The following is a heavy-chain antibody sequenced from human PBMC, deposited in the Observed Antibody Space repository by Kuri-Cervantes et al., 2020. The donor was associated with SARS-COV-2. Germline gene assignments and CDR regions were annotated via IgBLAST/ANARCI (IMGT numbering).Heavy chain of an antibody. CDR2: IYTSGST. CDR1: GGSISSYH. J-gene: IGHJ4*02. CDR3: ARVFEGEGYFDY. Sequence: GSLRLSCTVSGGSISSYHWSWIRQPAGKGLEWIGRIYTSGSTNYNPSLKSRVTMSVDTSKNQFSLKLSSVTAADTAVYYCARVFEGEGYFDYWGQGTLVTVSS. V-gene: IGHV4-4*07. D-gene: IGHD3-16*01.